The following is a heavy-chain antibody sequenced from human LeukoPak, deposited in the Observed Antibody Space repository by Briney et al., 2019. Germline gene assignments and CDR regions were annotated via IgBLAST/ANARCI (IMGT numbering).Heavy chain of an antibody. Sequence: PSETPSLTCTVAGGSISSSSYYWGWIRQPPGKGLAWIGSIYYSGSTYYNPSLKSRVTISVDTSKNQFSLKLSSVTAADTAVYYCARSVLRYFDWLLNGDAFDIWGQGTMVAVSS. CDR3: ARSVLRYFDWLLNGDAFDI. CDR1: GGSISSSSYY. V-gene: IGHV4-39*07. D-gene: IGHD3-9*01. J-gene: IGHJ3*02. CDR2: IYYSGST.